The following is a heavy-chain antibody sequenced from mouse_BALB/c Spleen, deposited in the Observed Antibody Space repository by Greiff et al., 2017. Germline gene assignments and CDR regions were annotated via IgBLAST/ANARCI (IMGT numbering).Heavy chain of an antibody. Sequence: EVKVEESGGGLVQPGGSRKLSCAASGFTFSSFGMHWVRQAPEKGLEWVAYISSGSSTIYYADTVKGRFTISRDNPKNTLFLQMTSLRSEDTAMYYCARGRYGGYYYAMDYWGQGTSVTVSS. D-gene: IGHD2-10*02. CDR1: GFTFSSFG. V-gene: IGHV5-17*02. CDR2: ISSGSSTI. J-gene: IGHJ4*01. CDR3: ARGRYGGYYYAMDY.